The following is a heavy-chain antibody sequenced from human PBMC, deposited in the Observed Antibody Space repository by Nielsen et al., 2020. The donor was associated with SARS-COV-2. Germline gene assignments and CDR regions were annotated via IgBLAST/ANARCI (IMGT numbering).Heavy chain of an antibody. CDR1: AFAFGDYA. D-gene: IGHD1-26*01. V-gene: IGHV3-49*03. Sequence: GGSLRLSCTTSAFAFGDYAMTWLRQAPGKGLEWLGFIAGRGYGGTTNYAASVKGRFSISRDDSKGIAFLQMNSLTTEDTAIYYCTRGSGSYYSPFDYWGQGTLVTVSS. CDR2: IAGRGYGGTT. J-gene: IGHJ4*02. CDR3: TRGSGSYYSPFDY.